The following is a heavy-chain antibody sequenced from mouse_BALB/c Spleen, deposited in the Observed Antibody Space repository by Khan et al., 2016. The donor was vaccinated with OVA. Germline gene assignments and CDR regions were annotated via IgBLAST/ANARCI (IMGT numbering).Heavy chain of an antibody. CDR3: ASIYYGYDWVTD. CDR2: IWGDGST. D-gene: IGHD2-2*01. V-gene: IGHV2-3*01. CDR1: GLSLTNYG. J-gene: IGHJ3*01. Sequence: QVQLKESGPGLVAPSQSLSITCTVSGLSLTNYGISWIRQPPGKGLEWLGVIWGDGSTNYHSALISRLSINTDNSKSQVFLQLNSLQTDDTATYYCASIYYGYDWVTDWGQGTLVTVSA.